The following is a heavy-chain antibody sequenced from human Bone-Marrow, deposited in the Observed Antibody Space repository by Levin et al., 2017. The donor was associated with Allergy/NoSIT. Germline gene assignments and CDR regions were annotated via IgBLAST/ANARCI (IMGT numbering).Heavy chain of an antibody. CDR1: GGTFSSYA. D-gene: IGHD1-26*01. Sequence: ASVKVSCKASGGTFSSYAISWVRQAPGQGLEWMGGIIPIFGTANYAQKFQGRVTITADESTSTAYMELSSLRSEDTAVYYCAASGSYSQGWFDYWGQGTLVTVSS. V-gene: IGHV1-69*13. CDR3: AASGSYSQGWFDY. J-gene: IGHJ4*02. CDR2: IIPIFGTA.